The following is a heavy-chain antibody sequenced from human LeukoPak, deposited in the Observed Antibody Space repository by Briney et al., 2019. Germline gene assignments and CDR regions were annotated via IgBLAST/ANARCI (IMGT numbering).Heavy chain of an antibody. CDR3: AREIREMATISHFDY. J-gene: IGHJ4*02. V-gene: IGHV4-39*07. CDR2: IYYSGST. Sequence: SETLSLTCTVSGGSISSSSYYWGWIRQPPGKGLEWIGSIYYSGSTYYNPSLKSRVTISVDTSKNQFSLKLSSVTAADTAVYYCAREIREMATISHFDYWGQGTLVTVSS. CDR1: GGSISSSSYY. D-gene: IGHD5-24*01.